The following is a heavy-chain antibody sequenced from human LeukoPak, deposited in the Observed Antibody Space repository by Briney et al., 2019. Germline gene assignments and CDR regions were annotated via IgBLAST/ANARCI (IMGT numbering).Heavy chain of an antibody. J-gene: IGHJ4*02. CDR2: IYDSGST. D-gene: IGHD1-26*01. Sequence: SETLSLTRVVCGDSLSSYYWSCMRQPPATGLEWIRYIYDSGSTNYNPSLKSRVTISVDTSKNQFSLKLSSVTAADTAVYYCARVGVGALDYWGQGTLVTVSS. CDR1: GDSLSSYY. V-gene: IGHV4-59*01. CDR3: ARVGVGALDY.